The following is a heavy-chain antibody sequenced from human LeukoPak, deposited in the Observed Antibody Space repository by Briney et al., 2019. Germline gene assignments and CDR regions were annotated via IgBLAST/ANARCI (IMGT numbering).Heavy chain of an antibody. CDR2: IYYSGST. CDR3: ARGQVGAFDI. V-gene: IGHV4-59*08. J-gene: IGHJ3*02. CDR1: GGSISSYY. Sequence: PSETLSLTCTVSGGSISSYYWSWIRQPPGKGLEWIGYIYYSGSTNYNPSLKSRVTISVDTSKNQFSLKLSSVTAADTAVYYCARGQVGAFDIWGQGTMVTASS.